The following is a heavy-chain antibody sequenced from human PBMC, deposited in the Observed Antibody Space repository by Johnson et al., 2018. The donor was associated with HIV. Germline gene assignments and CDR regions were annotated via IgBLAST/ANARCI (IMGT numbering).Heavy chain of an antibody. V-gene: IGHV3-NL1*01. Sequence: QVQLVESGGGVVQPGRSLRLSCAASGFTFSSYAMHWVRQAPGKGLEWLSVLYSDGRTYYADSVKGRFTISRDNSKNTLYLQMNSLKTEDTAVYYCTTDPGSWVVSAYSHAFDIWGQGTMVTVSS. J-gene: IGHJ3*02. CDR1: GFTFSSYA. CDR2: LYSDGRT. D-gene: IGHD2-21*01. CDR3: TTDPGSWVVSAYSHAFDI.